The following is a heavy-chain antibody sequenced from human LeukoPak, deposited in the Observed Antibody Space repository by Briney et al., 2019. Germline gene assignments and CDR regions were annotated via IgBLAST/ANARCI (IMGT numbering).Heavy chain of an antibody. J-gene: IGHJ4*02. V-gene: IGHV7-4-1*02. D-gene: IGHD2-15*01. Sequence: ASVKVSCKASGYTFTHYAINWVRQAPGQGLEWMGWMNTNTATPMYAQGFSGRFVFSLDVSDSTAHLQISRLKAGDTAVYYCARDPTRSPGGGFFSPLGYWGQGSLVTVSS. CDR1: GYTFTHYA. CDR3: ARDPTRSPGGGFFSPLGY. CDR2: MNTNTATP.